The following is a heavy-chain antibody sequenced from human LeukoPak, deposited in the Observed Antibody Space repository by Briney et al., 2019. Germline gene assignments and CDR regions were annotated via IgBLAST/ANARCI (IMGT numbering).Heavy chain of an antibody. Sequence: GGSLRLSCAAFGFIFINYVANCVRQAPGKGLEWVSSISGSGVHTYYADSVKGRFTISRDNSKNTLYLQMNSLRAGDTAVYYFAIAYAAGRPYYLDSWGQGTLVTVSS. CDR3: AIAYAAGRPYYLDS. CDR2: ISGSGVHT. V-gene: IGHV3-23*01. CDR1: GFIFINYV. D-gene: IGHD6-13*01. J-gene: IGHJ4*02.